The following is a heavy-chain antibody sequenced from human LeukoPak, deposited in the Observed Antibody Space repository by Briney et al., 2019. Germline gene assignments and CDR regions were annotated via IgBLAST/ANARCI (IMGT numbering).Heavy chain of an antibody. J-gene: IGHJ4*02. D-gene: IGHD3-10*01. V-gene: IGHV3-53*01. CDR3: ASGWGSGSYYPRFDY. CDR2: IYSGGST. CDR1: GFTVSSNY. Sequence: GGSLRLSCAASGFTVSSNYMSWVRQAPGKGLEWVSVIYSGGSTYYADSVKGRFTISRDNSKNTLYLQMNSLRAEDTAVYYCASGWGSGSYYPRFDYWGQGTLVTVSS.